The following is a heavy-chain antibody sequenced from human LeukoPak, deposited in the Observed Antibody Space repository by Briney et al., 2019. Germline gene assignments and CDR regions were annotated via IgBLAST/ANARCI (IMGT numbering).Heavy chain of an antibody. CDR2: ISGSGGST. Sequence: GGSLRLSCAASGFTFSNYWMSWVRQAPGKGLEWVSAISGSGGSTYYADSVKGRFTISRDNSKNTLYLQMNSLRAEDTAIYYCAKDPFYSSSWYDAFDIWGQGTMVTVSS. CDR3: AKDPFYSSSWYDAFDI. CDR1: GFTFSNYW. D-gene: IGHD6-13*01. V-gene: IGHV3-23*01. J-gene: IGHJ3*02.